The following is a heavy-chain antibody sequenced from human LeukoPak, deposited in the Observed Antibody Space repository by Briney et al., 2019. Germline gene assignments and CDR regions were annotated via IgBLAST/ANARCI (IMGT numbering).Heavy chain of an antibody. CDR3: ARVKAWSDAFDI. CDR1: GGSISSYY. J-gene: IGHJ3*02. CDR2: IYYSGST. D-gene: IGHD2-15*01. Sequence: KSSETLSLTCTVSGGSISSYYWSWIRQPPGKGLEWIGYIYYSGSTNYNPSLKSRVTISVDTSKNQFSLKLSSVTAADTAVYYCARVKAWSDAFDIWGQGTMVTVSS. V-gene: IGHV4-59*01.